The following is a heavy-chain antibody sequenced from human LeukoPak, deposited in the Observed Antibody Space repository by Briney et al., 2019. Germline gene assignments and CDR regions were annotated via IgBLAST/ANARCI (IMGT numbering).Heavy chain of an antibody. J-gene: IGHJ6*02. CDR3: AKRGYCTTTSCPNYYYYGMDV. CDR1: GFTFSSHA. CDR2: ISGSATRT. V-gene: IGHV3-23*01. D-gene: IGHD2-2*01. Sequence: GGSLRLSCAASGFTFSSHAMSWVRQAPGKGLEWVSGISGSATRTYYADSVKGRFTISRDNSKRTLYLQMNSLRAEDTAVYYCAKRGYCTTTSCPNYYYYGMDVWGQGTTVTVSS.